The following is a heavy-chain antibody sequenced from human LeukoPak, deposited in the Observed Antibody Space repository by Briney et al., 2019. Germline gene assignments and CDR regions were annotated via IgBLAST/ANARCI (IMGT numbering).Heavy chain of an antibody. V-gene: IGHV4-59*08. CDR2: IYTSGST. Sequence: PSETLSLTCTVSGGSMSSYYWSWIRQPPGKGLEWIGYIYTSGSTNYNPSLKSRVTISVDTSKNQFSLRLSSVTAADTAVYYCARHFSPRGNWFDPWGQGTLVTVSS. CDR3: ARHFSPRGNWFDP. J-gene: IGHJ5*02. D-gene: IGHD3-10*01. CDR1: GGSMSSYY.